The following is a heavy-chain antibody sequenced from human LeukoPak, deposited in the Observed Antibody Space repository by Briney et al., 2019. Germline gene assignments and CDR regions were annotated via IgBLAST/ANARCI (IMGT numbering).Heavy chain of an antibody. CDR1: FTFSTYS. D-gene: IGHD2-21*02. CDR3: ARAYVVVTSENAFDI. Sequence: GTSLRLSCAFTFSTYSIHWVRQAPGKGLEWMAVVSYDGRTTFYTDSVRGRFTISRDNSKNTLYLQMNSLRAEDTAVYYCARAYVVVTSENAFDIWGQGTMVTVSS. J-gene: IGHJ3*02. CDR2: VSYDGRTT. V-gene: IGHV3-30-3*01.